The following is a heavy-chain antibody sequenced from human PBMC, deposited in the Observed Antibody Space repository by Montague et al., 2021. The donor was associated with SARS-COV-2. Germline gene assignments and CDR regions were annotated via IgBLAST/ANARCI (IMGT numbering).Heavy chain of an antibody. V-gene: IGHV4-39*01. D-gene: IGHD2-2*01. Sequence: SETLSLTCTVSGGSVSGTSYYWAWICQPPGKGLEWIVNIHHSGTTFYNLSLKSRVTISVDTSKNEVSLKLNSVTAADTAVYYCARQGGPAGEHWFDPWGQGTLVTVSS. CDR1: GGSVSGTSYY. CDR3: ARQGGPAGEHWFDP. CDR2: IHHSGTT. J-gene: IGHJ5*02.